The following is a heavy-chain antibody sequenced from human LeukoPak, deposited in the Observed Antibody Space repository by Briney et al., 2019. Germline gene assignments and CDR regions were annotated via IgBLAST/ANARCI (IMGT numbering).Heavy chain of an antibody. CDR2: INHSGST. CDR1: GGSFSGYY. D-gene: IGHD7-27*01. Sequence: SETLSLTCAVYGGSFSGYYWSWIRQPPGKGLEWIGEINHSGSTNYNPPLKSRVTISVDTSKNQFSLKLSSVTAADTAVYYCARELGNFDYWGQGTLVTVSS. V-gene: IGHV4-34*01. J-gene: IGHJ4*02. CDR3: ARELGNFDY.